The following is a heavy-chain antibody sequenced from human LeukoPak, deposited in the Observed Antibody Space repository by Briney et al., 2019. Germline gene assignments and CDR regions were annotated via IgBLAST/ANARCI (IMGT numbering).Heavy chain of an antibody. CDR3: ARDLSSGWYAAIGYYYYYGMDV. V-gene: IGHV3-30*04. CDR1: GFTFSSYA. CDR2: ISYDGSNK. J-gene: IGHJ6*02. Sequence: QPGRSLRLSCAASGFTFSSYAMHWVRQAPGKGLEWVAVISYDGSNKYYADSVKGRFTISRDNSKNTLYLQMNSLRAEDTAVYYCARDLSSGWYAAIGYYYYYGMDVWGQGTTVTVSS. D-gene: IGHD6-19*01.